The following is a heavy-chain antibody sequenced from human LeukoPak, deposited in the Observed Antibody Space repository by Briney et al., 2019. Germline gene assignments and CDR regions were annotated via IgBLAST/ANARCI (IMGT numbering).Heavy chain of an antibody. Sequence: SETLSLTCTVSGGSISSSSYYWGWIRQPPGKGLEWIGSIYYSGSTYYNPSLKSRVTISVDTSKNQFSLKLSSVTAADTAVYYCAGDKTTSGYYEFDYWGQGALVTVSS. CDR1: GGSISSSSYY. CDR2: IYYSGST. J-gene: IGHJ4*02. CDR3: AGDKTTSGYYEFDY. D-gene: IGHD5-12*01. V-gene: IGHV4-39*07.